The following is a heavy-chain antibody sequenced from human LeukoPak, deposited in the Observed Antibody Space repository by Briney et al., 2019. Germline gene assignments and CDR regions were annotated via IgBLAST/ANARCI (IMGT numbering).Heavy chain of an antibody. CDR2: INPSGGST. D-gene: IGHD3-22*01. CDR1: GYTFTSYY. J-gene: IGHJ3*02. Sequence: ASVKVSCKASGYTFTSYYMHWVRQAPGQGLEWMGIINPSGGSTSYAQKFQGRVTMTEDTSTDTAYMELSSLRSEDTAVYYCATERDYYDSSGYYYHDAFDIWGQGTMVTVSS. V-gene: IGHV1-46*01. CDR3: ATERDYYDSSGYYYHDAFDI.